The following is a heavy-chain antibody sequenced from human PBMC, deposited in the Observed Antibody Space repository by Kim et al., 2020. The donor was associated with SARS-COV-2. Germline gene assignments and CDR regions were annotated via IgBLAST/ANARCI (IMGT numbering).Heavy chain of an antibody. Sequence: SLRLSCAASGFTFSSYGMHWVRQAPGKGLEWVAVISYDGSNKYYADSVKGRFTISRDNSKNTLYLQMNSLRAEDTAVYYCAKDTRPTYDILTGYQKGIDYWGQGTLVTVSS. V-gene: IGHV3-30*18. J-gene: IGHJ4*02. CDR2: ISYDGSNK. D-gene: IGHD3-9*01. CDR1: GFTFSSYG. CDR3: AKDTRPTYDILTGYQKGIDY.